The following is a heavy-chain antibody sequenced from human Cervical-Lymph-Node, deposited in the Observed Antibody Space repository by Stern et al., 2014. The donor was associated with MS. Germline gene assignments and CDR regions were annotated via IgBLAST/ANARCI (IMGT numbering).Heavy chain of an antibody. CDR2: INPSGGST. Sequence: QMQLVQSGAEVKKPGASVKVSCKASGYTFTNYYIHWVRQAPGQGLEWIGIINPSGGSTSYAQKFQGRVTMTRDTSTSTVYMDLSSLRSEDTAVYYCAREVAGHRLGMMDVWGQGTTVTVSS. J-gene: IGHJ6*02. V-gene: IGHV1-46*01. D-gene: IGHD6-19*01. CDR3: AREVAGHRLGMMDV. CDR1: GYTFTNYY.